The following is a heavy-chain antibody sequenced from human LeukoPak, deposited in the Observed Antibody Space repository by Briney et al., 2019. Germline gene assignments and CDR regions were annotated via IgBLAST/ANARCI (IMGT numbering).Heavy chain of an antibody. CDR2: IKQDGSEK. CDR1: GFTFSNYW. CDR3: ARVGYSDYGDLFDS. Sequence: PGGSLRLSCAASGFTFSNYWMSWVRQAPGKGLEWVANIKQDGSEKYYVDSVKGRFTISRDNAKNSLYLQMNSLRAEDTAVYYCARVGYSDYGDLFDSWGQGTLVTVSS. V-gene: IGHV3-7*04. J-gene: IGHJ4*02. D-gene: IGHD5-12*01.